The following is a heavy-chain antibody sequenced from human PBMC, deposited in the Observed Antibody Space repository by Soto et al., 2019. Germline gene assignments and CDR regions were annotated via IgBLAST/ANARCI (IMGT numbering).Heavy chain of an antibody. CDR2: TYYRSKWYY. V-gene: IGHV6-1*01. J-gene: IGHJ4*02. CDR1: GDSGSSNSAA. CDR3: ARALSGSYYIFDY. Sequence: SQTLSLTCAMSGDSGSSNSAAWNWIRPSPSRGLEWLGRTYYRSKWYYDYAVSVKSRVSIDPDTAKNQLSLQLKSVTPEDTAVYYCARALSGSYYIFDYWGQGTSVTVSS. D-gene: IGHD3-10*01.